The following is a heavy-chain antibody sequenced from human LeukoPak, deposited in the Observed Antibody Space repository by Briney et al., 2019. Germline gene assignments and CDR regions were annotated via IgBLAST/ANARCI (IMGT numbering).Heavy chain of an antibody. J-gene: IGHJ6*03. CDR1: GFTVSSNY. V-gene: IGHV3-53*01. Sequence: GGSLRLSCAASGFTVSSNYMSWVRQAPGKGLEWVSFIYSDNTHYSDSVKGRFTISRDNSKNTLYLQMNSLRAEDTARYYCAKNGDRGAYCTGGTCYPYFYYYMDVWGKGTTVTI. CDR3: AKNGDRGAYCTGGTCYPYFYYYMDV. CDR2: IYSDNT. D-gene: IGHD2-15*01.